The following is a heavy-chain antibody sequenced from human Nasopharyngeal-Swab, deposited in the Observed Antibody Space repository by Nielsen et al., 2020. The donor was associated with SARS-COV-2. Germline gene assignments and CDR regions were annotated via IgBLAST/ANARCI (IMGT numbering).Heavy chain of an antibody. CDR2: IYHSGST. V-gene: IGHV4-38-2*01. CDR3: ARRSGYSYGYALDN. J-gene: IGHJ4*02. D-gene: IGHD5-18*01. Sequence: RQAPGKGLEWIASIYHSGSTYYNPSLRSRVTILVGTSKNQFSLKLYSVTAADTAIYYCARRSGYSYGYALDNWGPGTLVTVSS.